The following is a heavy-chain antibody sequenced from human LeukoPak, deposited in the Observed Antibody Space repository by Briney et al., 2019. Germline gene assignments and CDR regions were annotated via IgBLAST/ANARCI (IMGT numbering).Heavy chain of an antibody. D-gene: IGHD3-22*01. J-gene: IGHJ4*02. CDR2: IYYSGST. CDR3: ACILFDSSYYYNTDY. CDR1: VGSISSSSYY. V-gene: IGHV4-39*02. Sequence: SETLSLTCTVSVGSISSSSYYWGWIRQPPEKGLEWIGSIYYSGSTYYNPSLKSRVTISVDTSKNHFSLKLSSVTAADTAVYYCACILFDSSYYYNTDYWGQGTLVTVSS.